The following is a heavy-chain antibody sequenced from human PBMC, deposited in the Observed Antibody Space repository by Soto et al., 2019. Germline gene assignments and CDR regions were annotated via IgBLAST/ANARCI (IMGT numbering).Heavy chain of an antibody. CDR1: GFYIRSGGYS. J-gene: IGHJ5*02. CDR2: IYHSGST. Sequence: SETLSLTCAVSGFYIRSGGYSWSWVRQPPGKGLEWIGYIYHSGSTYYNPSLKSRVTISVDRSKNQFSLKLSSVTAADTAVYYCARVPSPWGQGTLVTVSS. CDR3: ARVPSP. V-gene: IGHV4-30-2*01.